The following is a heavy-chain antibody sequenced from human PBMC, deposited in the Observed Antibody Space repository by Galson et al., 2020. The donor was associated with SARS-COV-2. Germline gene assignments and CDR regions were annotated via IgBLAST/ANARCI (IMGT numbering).Heavy chain of an antibody. V-gene: IGHV3-30*18. CDR1: GFTFSSYG. Sequence: GESLKISCAASGFTFSSYGMHWVRQAPGKGLEWVAVISYDGSNKYYADSVKGRFPISRDNSKNTLYLQMNSLRAEDTAVYYCAKDGWYYDCWSGYLSARPGEYYYYYYYVDVWGKGTTVTVSS. J-gene: IGHJ6*03. D-gene: IGHD3-3*01. CDR3: AKDGWYYDCWSGYLSARPGEYYYYYYYVDV. CDR2: ISYDGSNK.